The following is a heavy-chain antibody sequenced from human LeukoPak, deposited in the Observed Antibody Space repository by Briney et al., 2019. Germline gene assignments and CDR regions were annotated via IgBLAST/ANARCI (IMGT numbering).Heavy chain of an antibody. V-gene: IGHV4-34*01. J-gene: IGHJ4*02. Sequence: PSETLSLTCAVYGGSFSGYYWSWIRQPPGKGLEWIGEINHSGNTNYNPSLKSRVTISVDTSKNQFSLKLSSVTAADTAVYYCARWRRSSPLDYWGQGTLVTVSS. CDR1: GGSFSGYY. CDR2: INHSGNT. CDR3: ARWRRSSPLDY. D-gene: IGHD3-3*01.